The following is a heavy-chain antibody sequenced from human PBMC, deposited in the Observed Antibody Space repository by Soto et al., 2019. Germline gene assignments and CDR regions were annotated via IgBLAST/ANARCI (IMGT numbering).Heavy chain of an antibody. J-gene: IGHJ3*02. Sequence: GGSLRLSCAASGFTFSSYAMSWVRQATGKGLEWVSAISGSGGSTYYAGSVKGRLSIPRANSKNTLYLQMNSLRAEDTAVYYCSKVLEYCSGGSCYGRGDAFDIWGQGTMVTVSS. CDR2: ISGSGGST. D-gene: IGHD2-15*01. CDR1: GFTFSSYA. V-gene: IGHV3-23*01. CDR3: SKVLEYCSGGSCYGRGDAFDI.